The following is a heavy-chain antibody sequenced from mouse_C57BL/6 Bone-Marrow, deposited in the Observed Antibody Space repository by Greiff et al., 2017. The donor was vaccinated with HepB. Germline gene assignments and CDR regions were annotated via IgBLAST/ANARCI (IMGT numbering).Heavy chain of an antibody. D-gene: IGHD1-1*01. J-gene: IGHJ2*01. CDR3: AREGGVVAHFDY. V-gene: IGHV1-69*01. Sequence: QVQLQQPGAELVMPGASVKLSCKASGHTFTSYWMHWVKQRPGQGLEWIGEIDPSDSYTNYNQKFKGKSTLPVDKSSSTAYMLLSSLTSEDSAVYYCAREGGVVAHFDYWGQGTTLTVSS. CDR1: GHTFTSYW. CDR2: IDPSDSYT.